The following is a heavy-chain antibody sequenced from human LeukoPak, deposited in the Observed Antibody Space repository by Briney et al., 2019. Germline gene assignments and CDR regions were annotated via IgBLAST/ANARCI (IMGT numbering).Heavy chain of an antibody. J-gene: IGHJ6*02. CDR3: ARVRSGEYYYGMDV. D-gene: IGHD7-27*01. CDR2: IYYSGST. V-gene: IGHV4-59*01. CDR1: GGSISSYY. Sequence: PSETLSLTCTVSGGSISSYYWSWIRQPPGKGLEWIGSIYYSGSTYYNPSLKSRVTISVDTSKNQFSLKLSSVTAADTAVYYCARVRSGEYYYGMDVWGQGTTVTVSS.